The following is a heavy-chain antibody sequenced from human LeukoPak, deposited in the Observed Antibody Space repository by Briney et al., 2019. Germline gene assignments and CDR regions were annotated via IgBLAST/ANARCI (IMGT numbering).Heavy chain of an antibody. CDR1: GGSISSDNW. CDR2: IYHSGIT. D-gene: IGHD1-26*01. J-gene: IGHJ4*02. CDR3: ASPEVAGSYAH. Sequence: PSETLSLTCAVSGGSISSDNWWSWVRQPPGQGLEWIGDIYHSGITNYNPSLKSRVTMSVDESKNRFSLKLSSVTAADTAVYYCASPEVAGSYAHWGQGTLVTVSS. V-gene: IGHV4-4*02.